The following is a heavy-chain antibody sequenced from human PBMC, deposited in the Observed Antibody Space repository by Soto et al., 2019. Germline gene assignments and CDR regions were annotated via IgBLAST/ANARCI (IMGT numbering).Heavy chain of an antibody. Sequence: SETLSLTCTVSGGSISSGGYYWSWIRQHPGKGLEWIRYIYYSGSTYYNPSLKSRVTISVDTSKNQFSLKLSSVTAADTAVYYCARRLNNSRIAARRAGAFDIWGQGTMVTVSS. V-gene: IGHV4-31*03. CDR3: ARRLNNSRIAARRAGAFDI. J-gene: IGHJ3*02. CDR2: IYYSGST. CDR1: GGSISSGGYY. D-gene: IGHD6-6*01.